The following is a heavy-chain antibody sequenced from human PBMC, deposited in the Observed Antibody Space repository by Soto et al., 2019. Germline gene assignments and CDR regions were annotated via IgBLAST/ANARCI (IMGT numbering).Heavy chain of an antibody. V-gene: IGHV1-24*01. J-gene: IGHJ4*02. CDR2: FDPEDGET. D-gene: IGHD2-15*01. Sequence: QVQLVQSGAEVKKPGASVKVSCKVSGYTLTELSMHWVRQAPGKGLEWMGGFDPEDGETIYAQKFQGRVTMTEETSTDTAYMELSSLRSEDTAVYYCATDLLGGSYSGGDYWGQGTLVTVSS. CDR1: GYTLTELS. CDR3: ATDLLGGSYSGGDY.